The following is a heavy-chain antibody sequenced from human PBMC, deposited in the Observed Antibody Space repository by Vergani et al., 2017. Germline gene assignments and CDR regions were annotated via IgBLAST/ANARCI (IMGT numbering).Heavy chain of an antibody. CDR2: IYYSGST. V-gene: IGHV4-59*01. Sequence: QVQLQESGPGLVQPSETLSLTCTVSGGSISSYYWRWIRQPPGKGLEWIGYIYYSGSTNYNPSLKSRVTISVDKSKNQFSLKLSSVTAADTAVYYCARVXFYGSGSSVPLFYGMDVWGQGTTVTVSS. D-gene: IGHD3-10*01. CDR3: ARVXFYGSGSSVPLFYGMDV. J-gene: IGHJ6*02. CDR1: GGSISSYY.